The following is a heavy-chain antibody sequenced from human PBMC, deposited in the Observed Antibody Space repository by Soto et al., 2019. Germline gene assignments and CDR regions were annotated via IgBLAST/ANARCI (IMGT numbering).Heavy chain of an antibody. Sequence: GGSLRLSCAASGFTFSSYSMNWVRQAPGKGLEWVSSISSSSSYIYYADSVKGRFTISRDNAKNSLFLQMNSLRAEDTAVYYCSRDCSSTSCYKARHWYFDLWGRGTLVTVSS. D-gene: IGHD2-2*02. J-gene: IGHJ2*01. V-gene: IGHV3-21*01. CDR1: GFTFSSYS. CDR3: SRDCSSTSCYKARHWYFDL. CDR2: ISSSSSYI.